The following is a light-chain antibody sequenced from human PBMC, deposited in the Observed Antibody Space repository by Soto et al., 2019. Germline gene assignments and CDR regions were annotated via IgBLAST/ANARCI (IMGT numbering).Light chain of an antibody. J-gene: IGKJ5*01. CDR1: QRVSSY. V-gene: IGKV3-11*01. CDR3: QQRSNWPPSIT. Sequence: EIVLTQSPATLSLSPGERATLSCRASQRVSSYLAWYQQKPGQAPRLLIYHASNRATGIPTRFSGSGSGTDFTLTISSLEPEDFAVYYCQQRSNWPPSITFGQGTRLEIK. CDR2: HAS.